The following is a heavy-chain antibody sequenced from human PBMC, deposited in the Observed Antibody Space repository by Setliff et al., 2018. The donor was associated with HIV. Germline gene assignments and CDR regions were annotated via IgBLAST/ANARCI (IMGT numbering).Heavy chain of an antibody. CDR1: GGSISSGSYY. D-gene: IGHD3-10*01. Sequence: PSETLSLTCTVSGGSISSGSYYWSWIRQPAGKGLEWIGRIYTSGSTNYNPSLKSRVTISVDTSKNQFSLKLSSVTAADTAVYYCARGQRWFGESGGAYYGMDVWGQGTTVTVSS. CDR2: IYTSGST. J-gene: IGHJ6*02. V-gene: IGHV4-61*02. CDR3: ARGQRWFGESGGAYYGMDV.